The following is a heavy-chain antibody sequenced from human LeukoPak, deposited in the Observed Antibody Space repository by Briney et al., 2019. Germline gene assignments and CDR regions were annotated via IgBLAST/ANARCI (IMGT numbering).Heavy chain of an antibody. CDR3: ARDLAAADTTHPGWFDP. J-gene: IGHJ5*02. Sequence: SETLSLTCSVSGVSISSGSNYWGWIRQPPGKTLEWIGSIYSSGSTYYTPSLKSRVIILFDTAKNQFSLQLNSVTPEDTAVYYCARDLAAADTTHPGWFDPWGQGTLVTVSS. D-gene: IGHD6-13*01. V-gene: IGHV4-39*07. CDR2: IYSSGST. CDR1: GVSISSGSNY.